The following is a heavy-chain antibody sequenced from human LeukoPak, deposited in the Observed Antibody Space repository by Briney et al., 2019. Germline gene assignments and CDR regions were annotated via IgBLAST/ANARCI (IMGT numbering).Heavy chain of an antibody. CDR1: GGSISSYY. V-gene: IGHV4-59*01. J-gene: IGHJ5*02. D-gene: IGHD2-15*01. Sequence: SETLSLTCTVSGGSISSYYWRWIRQPPGKGLEWIGYIYYSGSTNYNPSLKSRVTISVDTSKNQFSLKLSSVTAADTAVYYCAREARCSGGSCYSYWFDPWGQGTLVTVSS. CDR3: AREARCSGGSCYSYWFDP. CDR2: IYYSGST.